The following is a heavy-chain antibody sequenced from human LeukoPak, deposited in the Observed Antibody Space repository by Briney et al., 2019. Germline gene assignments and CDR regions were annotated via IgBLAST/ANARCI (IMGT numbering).Heavy chain of an antibody. J-gene: IGHJ4*02. CDR3: SKIVAAGGRFDS. V-gene: IGHV3-30*02. CDR2: IRFDSSNQ. Sequence: GGSLRLSCAAPGFTFSRYGMHWVRHSPGKALEWVAFIRFDSSNQDYADSVKGRFTISRDNSKSTLYPQMNSLRPEDTAVYYCSKIVAAGGRFDSWGQGTLVTVSS. CDR1: GFTFSRYG. D-gene: IGHD6-25*01.